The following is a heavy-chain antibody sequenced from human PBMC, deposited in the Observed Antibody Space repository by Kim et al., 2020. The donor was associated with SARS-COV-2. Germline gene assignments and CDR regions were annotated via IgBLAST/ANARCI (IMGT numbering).Heavy chain of an antibody. J-gene: IGHJ4*02. V-gene: IGHV1-18*04. CDR3: ARGAYGDVSFDY. D-gene: IGHD4-17*01. CDR2: ISARDGNT. CDR1: GYIFSTYG. Sequence: ASVKVSCKASGYIFSTYGFSWVRQAPGQGLEWLGWISARDGNTKYAQKIQGRVTMTTDTSTNIAYMELWSLRSDDTAMYYCARGAYGDVSFDYWGQGTLVTVSS.